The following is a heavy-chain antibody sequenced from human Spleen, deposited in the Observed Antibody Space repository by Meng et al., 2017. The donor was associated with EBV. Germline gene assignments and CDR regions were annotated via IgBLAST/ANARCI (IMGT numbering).Heavy chain of an antibody. CDR1: GGSFSGYY. D-gene: IGHD6-13*01. J-gene: IGHJ4*02. CDR2: IHYGGST. Sequence: QVHSQQGGAGLLKPSGTLSPTCGIHGGSFSGYYWSWLRRPPGKGLEWIGEIHYGGSTKYNPSLESRATISGDTSKNQFSLILTSVTAADTAVYYCARDTEAPGTWFDYWGQGALVTVSS. V-gene: IGHV4-34*01. CDR3: ARDTEAPGTWFDY.